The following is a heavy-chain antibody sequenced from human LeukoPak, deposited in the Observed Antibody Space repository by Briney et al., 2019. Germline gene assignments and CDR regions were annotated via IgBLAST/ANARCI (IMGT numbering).Heavy chain of an antibody. CDR1: GGSISSYY. J-gene: IGHJ4*02. CDR2: IYTSGST. V-gene: IGHV4-4*07. Sequence: SETLSLTCTVSGGSISSYYWSWIRQPAGKGLEWIGRIYTSGSTNYNPSLKSRVTMSVDTSKNQFSLKLSSVTAADTAVYYCARWGGYCSSTSCRKPFDYWGQGTLVTVSS. D-gene: IGHD2-2*01. CDR3: ARWGGYCSSTSCRKPFDY.